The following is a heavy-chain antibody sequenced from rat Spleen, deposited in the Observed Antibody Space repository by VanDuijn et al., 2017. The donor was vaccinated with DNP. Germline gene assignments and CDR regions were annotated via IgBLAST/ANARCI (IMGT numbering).Heavy chain of an antibody. CDR3: ETHTTGIKRD. D-gene: IGHD1-9*01. Sequence: EVQLVESGGGLVQPGGSLKLSCSASGFTFSDYNMAWVRQAPEKGLEWVATIIHDGSRTFYRDSAKGRFTISRDNTKNTLILQMDSLRSEDTATYYCETHTTGIKRDWGQGVMVTVSS. CDR1: GFTFSDYN. CDR2: IIHDGSRT. J-gene: IGHJ2*01. V-gene: IGHV5S10*01.